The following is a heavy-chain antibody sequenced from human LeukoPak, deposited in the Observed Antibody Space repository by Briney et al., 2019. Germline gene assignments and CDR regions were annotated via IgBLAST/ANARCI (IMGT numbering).Heavy chain of an antibody. Sequence: GASVKVSCKASGYTFTGYYMHWVRQAPGQGLEWMGWINPNSGGTNYAQKFQGRVTMTRDTSISTAYMELSRLRSDDTAVYYCARDLYCGGDCYTDYWGQGTLVTVSS. CDR2: INPNSGGT. V-gene: IGHV1-2*02. J-gene: IGHJ4*02. D-gene: IGHD2-21*02. CDR3: ARDLYCGGDCYTDY. CDR1: GYTFTGYY.